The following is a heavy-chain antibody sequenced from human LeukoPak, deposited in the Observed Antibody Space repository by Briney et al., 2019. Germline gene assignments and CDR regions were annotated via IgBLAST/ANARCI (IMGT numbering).Heavy chain of an antibody. V-gene: IGHV3-30*03. Sequence: GGSLRLSCVTSGFTFSSYGMHWVRQVPGKGLEWVAVISYDAKSNYHVDSVKGRFTISRDNSKNTLYLQMNSLRAEDTAVYYCARDWVVVSGVGYWGQGTLVTVSS. CDR2: ISYDAKSN. D-gene: IGHD3-10*01. J-gene: IGHJ4*02. CDR1: GFTFSSYG. CDR3: ARDWVVVSGVGY.